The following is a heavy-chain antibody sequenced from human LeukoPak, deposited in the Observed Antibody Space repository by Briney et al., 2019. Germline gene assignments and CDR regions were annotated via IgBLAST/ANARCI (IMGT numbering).Heavy chain of an antibody. CDR2: ISYSGST. Sequence: PSATLSLTCTVSGGSISSDYWSWIRHPPRKGLECIGYISYSGSTNSNPSLKSRVTISIDTSKNQFSLKLSSVTATDTAVYYCARLTARSWFDPWGQGTLVTVSS. CDR3: ARLTARSWFDP. CDR1: GGSISSDY. D-gene: IGHD1-14*01. J-gene: IGHJ5*02. V-gene: IGHV4-59*08.